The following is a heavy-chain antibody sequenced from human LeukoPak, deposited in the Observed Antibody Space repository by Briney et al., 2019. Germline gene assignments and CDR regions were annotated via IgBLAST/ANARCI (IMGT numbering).Heavy chain of an antibody. D-gene: IGHD3-3*01. CDR2: ISAYNGNT. J-gene: IGHJ5*02. V-gene: IGHV1-18*01. Sequence: ASVKVSCKASGYTFTSYGISWVRQAPGQGLEWMGWISAYNGNTNYAQKFQGRVTMTRDTSISTAYMELSRLRSDDTAVYYCASDRVPGFDPWGQGTLVTVSS. CDR3: ASDRVPGFDP. CDR1: GYTFTSYG.